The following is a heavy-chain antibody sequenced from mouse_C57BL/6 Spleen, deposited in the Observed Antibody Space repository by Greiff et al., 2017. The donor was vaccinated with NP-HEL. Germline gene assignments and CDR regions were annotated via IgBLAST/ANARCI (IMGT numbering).Heavy chain of an antibody. J-gene: IGHJ4*01. CDR1: GYTFTSYW. D-gene: IGHD1-1*01. Sequence: QVQLQQPGAELVMPGASVKLSCKASGYTFTSYWMHWVKQRPGQGLEWIGEIDPSDSYTNYNQKFKGKSTLTVDKSSSTAYMQLSSLTSEDSAVYYCARSPTVVHMDYWGQGTSVTVSS. CDR3: ARSPTVVHMDY. CDR2: IDPSDSYT. V-gene: IGHV1-69*01.